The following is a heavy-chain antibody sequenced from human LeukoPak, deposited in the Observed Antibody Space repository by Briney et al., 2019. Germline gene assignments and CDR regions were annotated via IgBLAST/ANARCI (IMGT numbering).Heavy chain of an antibody. CDR1: GFTFSSYS. V-gene: IGHV3-48*04. CDR2: ISSSSSTI. D-gene: IGHD5-18*01. Sequence: GGSLRLSCAASGFTFSSYSVNWVRQAPGKGLEWVSYISSSSSTIYYADSVKGRFTISRDNAKTSLYLQMNSLRAEDTAVYYCARHLSGVTGYTYGRGIDYWGQGTLVTVSS. J-gene: IGHJ4*02. CDR3: ARHLSGVTGYTYGRGIDY.